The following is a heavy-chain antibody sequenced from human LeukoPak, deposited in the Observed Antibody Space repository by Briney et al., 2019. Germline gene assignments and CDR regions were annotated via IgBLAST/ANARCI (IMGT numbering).Heavy chain of an antibody. J-gene: IGHJ3*02. V-gene: IGHV4-30-2*01. CDR3: ARDWLHYYDSSGGAFDI. CDR2: IYHSGST. D-gene: IGHD3-22*01. CDR1: GGSISSGGYY. Sequence: SETLSLTCTVSGGSISSGGYYWSWIRQPPGKGLEWIGYIYHSGSTYYNPSLKSRVTISVDRSKNQFSLKLSSVTAADTAVYYCARDWLHYYDSSGGAFDIWGQGTMVTVSS.